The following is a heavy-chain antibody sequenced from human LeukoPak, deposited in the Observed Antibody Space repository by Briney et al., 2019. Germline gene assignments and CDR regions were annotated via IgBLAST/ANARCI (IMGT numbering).Heavy chain of an antibody. CDR3: AMPLGPRRPFAI. CDR1: GGTFSSYA. V-gene: IGHV1-69*06. CDR2: IIPIFGTA. J-gene: IGHJ3*02. Sequence: SVKVSCKASGGTFSSYAISWVRQAPGQGLEWMGGIIPIFGTANYAQKFQGRVTITADKSTSTAYMELSSLRSEDTAVYYCAMPLGPRRPFAIWGQGTMVTVSS.